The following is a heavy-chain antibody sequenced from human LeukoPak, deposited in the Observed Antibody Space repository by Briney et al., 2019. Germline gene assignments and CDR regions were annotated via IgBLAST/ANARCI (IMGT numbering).Heavy chain of an antibody. J-gene: IGHJ4*02. Sequence: GVLRLSCAASGFTFSSYAMSWVRQAPGKGLEWVSAISGSGGSTYYADSVKGRFTISRDNSKNTLYLQMNSLRAEDTAVYYCARDGVKSIAARLFDYWGQGTLVTVSS. CDR1: GFTFSSYA. D-gene: IGHD6-6*01. CDR2: ISGSGGST. V-gene: IGHV3-23*01. CDR3: ARDGVKSIAARLFDY.